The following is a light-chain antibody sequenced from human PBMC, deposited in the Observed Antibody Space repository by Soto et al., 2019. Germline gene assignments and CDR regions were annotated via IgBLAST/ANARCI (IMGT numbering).Light chain of an antibody. V-gene: IGKV1-5*03. CDR1: ESISIW. CDR2: KAS. CDR3: QHYDAYSTWT. Sequence: DIQMAQSPSTLCASVGDTVTMACRSSESISIWLAWYQQKPGKAPNLLINKASSLESGVPSRFSGSGSGSEFTLTISSLQPDDFATYYCQHYDAYSTWTFGQGTKVDIK. J-gene: IGKJ1*01.